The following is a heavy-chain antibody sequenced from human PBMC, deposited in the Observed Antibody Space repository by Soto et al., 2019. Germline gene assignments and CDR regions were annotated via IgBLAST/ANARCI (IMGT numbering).Heavy chain of an antibody. Sequence: SVKVSCKASGGTFSSYAISWVRQAPGQGLEWMGGIIPIFGTANYAQKFQGRVTITADESTSTAYMELSSLRSEDTAVYYCSHYGSGSYDYFDYWGQGTLVTVSS. CDR2: IIPIFGTA. CDR1: GGTFSSYA. V-gene: IGHV1-69*13. D-gene: IGHD3-10*01. J-gene: IGHJ4*02. CDR3: SHYGSGSYDYFDY.